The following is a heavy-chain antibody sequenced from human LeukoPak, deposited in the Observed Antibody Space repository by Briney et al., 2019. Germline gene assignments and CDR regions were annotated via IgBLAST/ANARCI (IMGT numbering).Heavy chain of an antibody. CDR3: ARDKRLWVGELLSNWFDP. CDR1: GGSISSGGYY. J-gene: IGHJ5*02. V-gene: IGHV4-31*03. Sequence: PSQTLSLTCTVSGGSISSGGYYWSWIRQHPGKGLELIGYIYYSGSTYYNPSLKRRVPISVHTSKNPFSLKLRYLTAAATATYYCARDKRLWVGELLSNWFDPWGQGTLVTVSS. D-gene: IGHD3-10*01. CDR2: IYYSGST.